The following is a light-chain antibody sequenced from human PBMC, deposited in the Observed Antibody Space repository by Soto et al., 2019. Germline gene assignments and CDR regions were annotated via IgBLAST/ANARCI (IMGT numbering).Light chain of an antibody. V-gene: IGKV1-9*01. CDR2: LAS. CDR3: QQVKSYPLT. CDR1: QDINSF. Sequence: DIQLTQSPSFLSASVGDRVTITCRASQDINSFLNWYQQRPGKAPQLLIFLASTLQSGGPSRFSGSRSGTEFTLTISSLQPEDFATYYCQQVKSYPLTFGQGTKLETK. J-gene: IGKJ1*01.